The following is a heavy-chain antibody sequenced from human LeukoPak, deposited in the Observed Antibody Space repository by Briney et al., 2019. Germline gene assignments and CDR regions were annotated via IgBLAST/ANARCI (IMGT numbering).Heavy chain of an antibody. CDR3: ARGSDCYLRPHCEH. CDR1: GLTFSAFS. D-gene: IGHD2-21*02. Sequence: PGGSLEDLLTGSGLTFSAFSLHCVRQAPGKGLEWLSIIYFDGSKKYYADSVKGRFTISRDNSKNSLYLQMHSLRAEDTAVYYCARGSDCYLRPHCEHWGGRTRVSVSS. V-gene: IGHV3-33*01. CDR2: IYFDGSKK. J-gene: IGHJ4*02.